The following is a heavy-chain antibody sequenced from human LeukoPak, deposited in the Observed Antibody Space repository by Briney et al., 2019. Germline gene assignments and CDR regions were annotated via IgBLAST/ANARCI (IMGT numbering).Heavy chain of an antibody. CDR3: ARDRVGSTQFDY. V-gene: IGHV3-30*01. CDR1: GLPFSSYV. CDR2: ISHDGSNT. J-gene: IGHJ4*02. D-gene: IGHD1-26*01. Sequence: GGSLRLSCAASGLPFSSYVMHWVRQAAGKGLEWVAVISHDGSNTYYADSVKGRFTISRDNPKNTLSLQMNSLRPEDTAVYYCARDRVGSTQFDYWGQGTLVTVSS.